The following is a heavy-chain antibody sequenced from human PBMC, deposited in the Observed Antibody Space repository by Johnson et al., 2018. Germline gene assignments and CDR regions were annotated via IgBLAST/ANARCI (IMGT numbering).Heavy chain of an antibody. Sequence: VQLQESGGGLVEXGGSLGLSCVASGFTFNTAWMNWVRQAPGKGLEWVGRVRAKDAGGTTDYAAPVKGRFTISRDESKSTVFLQMSSLETEDTAVYYCAADVPSPLAQIDHWGQGILVIVSS. J-gene: IGHJ5*02. D-gene: IGHD1-1*01. V-gene: IGHV3-15*01. CDR3: AADVPSPLAQIDH. CDR2: VRAKDAGGTT. CDR1: GFTFNTAW.